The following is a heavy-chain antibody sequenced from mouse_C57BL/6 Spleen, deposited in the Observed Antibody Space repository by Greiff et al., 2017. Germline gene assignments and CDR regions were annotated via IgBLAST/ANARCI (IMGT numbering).Heavy chain of an antibody. V-gene: IGHV2-6-1*01. J-gene: IGHJ4*01. CDR2: IWGDGST. CDR3: ARHEVGYAMDY. CDR1: GFSLTSYG. Sequence: QVQLKESGPGLVAPSQSLSITCTVSGFSLTSYGVHWVRQPPGKGLEWLVVIWGDGSTTYNSALKSRLSISKDNSKNPVFLKMNSLQTDDTAMYYCARHEVGYAMDYWGQGTSVTVSS.